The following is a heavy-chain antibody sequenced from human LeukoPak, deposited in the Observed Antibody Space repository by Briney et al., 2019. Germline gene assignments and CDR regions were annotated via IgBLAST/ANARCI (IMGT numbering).Heavy chain of an antibody. V-gene: IGHV3-74*01. CDR1: GFTFSSYW. Sequence: GGSLRLSCAASGFTFSSYWMHWVRQAPGKGLVWVSRINSDGSSTSYADSVKGRFTISRDNAKNTLYLQMNSLRAEDTAVYYCARDNTGSGWFYYYYGMDVRGQGTTVTVSS. CDR3: ARDNTGSGWFYYYYGMDV. J-gene: IGHJ6*02. CDR2: INSDGSST. D-gene: IGHD6-19*01.